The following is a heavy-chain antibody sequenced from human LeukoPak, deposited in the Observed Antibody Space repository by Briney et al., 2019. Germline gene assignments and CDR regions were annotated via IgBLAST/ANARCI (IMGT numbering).Heavy chain of an antibody. D-gene: IGHD3-22*01. CDR3: TTVRPGTSGYSY. CDR2: VRSKADGGTT. V-gene: IGHV3-15*01. J-gene: IGHJ4*02. Sequence: GGSLRLSCAASGFTFSSAWMAWVRQAPGKGLEWVGRVRSKADGGTTDYAAPAKGRFTISRDDSKNTVLLQMNSLKTEDTAVYYCTTVRPGTSGYSYWGQGTLVTVSS. CDR1: GFTFSSAW.